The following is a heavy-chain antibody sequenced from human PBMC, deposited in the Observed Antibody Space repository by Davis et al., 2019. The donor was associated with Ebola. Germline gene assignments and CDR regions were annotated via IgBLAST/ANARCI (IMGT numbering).Heavy chain of an antibody. CDR3: AGGMMGFRFDH. J-gene: IGHJ4*02. CDR2: IYPYESQT. V-gene: IGHV5-51*01. CDR1: GFDLRNYW. Sequence: GESLKISCKASGFDLRNYWIAWVRQMPGKGVGWMAMIYPYESQTKYNPSFKGLVTVSVDRSITTAYLQWSSLKASDTAMYYCAGGMMGFRFDHWGQGTPVTVSS. D-gene: IGHD2-15*01.